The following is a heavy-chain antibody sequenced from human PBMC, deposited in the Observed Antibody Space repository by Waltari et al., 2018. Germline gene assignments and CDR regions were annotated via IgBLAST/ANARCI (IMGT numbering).Heavy chain of an antibody. CDR3: TRRREFFGPDY. D-gene: IGHD3-3*01. Sequence: QVQLVQSGPEVKQPGTSVKVSCEASGYIFTDYEINWVRQAPGQGFEWMGWMNPNSSNTGYAQKFQGRVTMTMNTPTSRAYIELRDLRSDDTAVYYCTRRREFFGPDYWGQGSLVTVSA. CDR1: GYIFTDYE. J-gene: IGHJ4*02. CDR2: MNPNSSNT. V-gene: IGHV1-8*01.